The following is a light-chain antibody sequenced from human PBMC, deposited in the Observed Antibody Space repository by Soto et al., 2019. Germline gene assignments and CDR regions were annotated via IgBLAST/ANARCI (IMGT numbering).Light chain of an antibody. Sequence: DIQMTQSPSSLSASVGDRVTITCRASRTISSYLNWYQQKPGKAPNLLIYAASNLQGGVPSRFSGSGSGTDFTLTISSLHSEDFATYYCQQSYSTPWTFGQGTKVDI. V-gene: IGKV1-39*01. CDR1: RTISSY. J-gene: IGKJ1*01. CDR2: AAS. CDR3: QQSYSTPWT.